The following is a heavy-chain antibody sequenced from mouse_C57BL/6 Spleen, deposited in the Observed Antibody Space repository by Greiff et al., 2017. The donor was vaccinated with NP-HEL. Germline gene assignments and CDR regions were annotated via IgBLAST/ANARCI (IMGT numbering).Heavy chain of an antibody. CDR1: GYAFSSYW. D-gene: IGHD2-3*01. Sequence: QVQLKESGAELVKPGASVKISCKASGYAFSSYWMNWVKQRPGKGLEWIGQIYPGDGDPNYNGKFKGKATLTADKSSSTAYMQLISLTSDDSAVYFCARAGLLLLFDYWGQGTTLTVSS. CDR2: IYPGDGDP. V-gene: IGHV1-80*01. J-gene: IGHJ2*01. CDR3: ARAGLLLLFDY.